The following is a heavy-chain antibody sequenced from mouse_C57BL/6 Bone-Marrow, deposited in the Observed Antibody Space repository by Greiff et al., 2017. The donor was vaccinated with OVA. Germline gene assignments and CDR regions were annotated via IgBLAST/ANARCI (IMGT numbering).Heavy chain of an antibody. V-gene: IGHV1-39*01. J-gene: IGHJ1*03. Sequence: LVESGPELVKPGASVKISCKASGYSFTDYNMNWVKQSNGKSLEWIGVINPNYGTTSYNQKFKGKATLTVDQSSSTAYMQLNSLTSEDSAVYYCARCLHYYGSSYWYFDVWGTGTTVTVPS. CDR1: GYSFTDYN. CDR3: ARCLHYYGSSYWYFDV. D-gene: IGHD1-1*01. CDR2: INPNYGTT.